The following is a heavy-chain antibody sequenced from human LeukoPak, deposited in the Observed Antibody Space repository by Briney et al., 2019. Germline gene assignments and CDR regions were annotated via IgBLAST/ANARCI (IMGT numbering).Heavy chain of an antibody. CDR2: IRYGGSNK. V-gene: IGHV3-30*02. J-gene: IGHJ4*02. Sequence: PGGSLRLSCAASGFTFSDYGMHWVRQAPGKGLEWVAFIRYGGSNKYYADSVKGRFTISRDNSKNTLYLQMNSLRAEDTAVYYCAKDHSSGWYLFPDYWGQGTLVTVSS. CDR1: GFTFSDYG. D-gene: IGHD6-19*01. CDR3: AKDHSSGWYLFPDY.